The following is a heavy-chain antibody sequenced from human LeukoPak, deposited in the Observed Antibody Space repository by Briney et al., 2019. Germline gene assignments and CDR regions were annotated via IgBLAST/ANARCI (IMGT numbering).Heavy chain of an antibody. V-gene: IGHV4-59*08. CDR3: ARHWSHSVAQFGRSYWFDP. CDR2: IYSSGST. Sequence: SETLSLTCTVSGGSISSYYWSGIRQPPGKGPEWIAFIYSSGSTNYNPSLKSRVTISVDTSKNQFSLRLTSVTAADTAVYYCARHWSHSVAQFGRSYWFDPWGQGTLVTVSS. J-gene: IGHJ5*02. CDR1: GGSISSYY. D-gene: IGHD2-15*01.